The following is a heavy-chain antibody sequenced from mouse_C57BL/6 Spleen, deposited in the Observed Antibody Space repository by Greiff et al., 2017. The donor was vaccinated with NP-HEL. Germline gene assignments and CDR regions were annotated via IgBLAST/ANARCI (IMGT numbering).Heavy chain of an antibody. CDR3: TRPYDYEFAY. Sequence: QVQLKESGAELVRPGASVTLSCKASGYTFTDYEMHWVKQTPVHGLEWIGAIDPETGGTAYNQKFKGKAILTADKSSSTAYMELRSLTSEDSAVYYCTRPYDYEFAYWGQGTLVTVSA. CDR1: GYTFTDYE. CDR2: IDPETGGT. D-gene: IGHD2-4*01. J-gene: IGHJ3*01. V-gene: IGHV1-15*01.